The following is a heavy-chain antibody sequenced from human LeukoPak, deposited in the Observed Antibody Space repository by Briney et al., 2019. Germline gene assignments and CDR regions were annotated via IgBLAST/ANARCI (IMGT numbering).Heavy chain of an antibody. D-gene: IGHD3-22*01. CDR1: GGSFSGYY. Sequence: PLETLSLTCAVSGGSFSGYYWSWIRQPPGKGLEWIGEINHSGSTNYNPSLKSRVTISVDTSKNQFSLKLSSVTAADTAVYYCARGKRGKGLKTYYYDSSGYWPIDYWGQGTLVTVSS. J-gene: IGHJ4*02. V-gene: IGHV4-34*01. CDR3: ARGKRGKGLKTYYYDSSGYWPIDY. CDR2: INHSGST.